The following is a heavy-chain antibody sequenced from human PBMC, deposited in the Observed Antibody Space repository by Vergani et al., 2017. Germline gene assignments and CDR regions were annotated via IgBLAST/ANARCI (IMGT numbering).Heavy chain of an antibody. D-gene: IGHD3-16*01. CDR2: IYNSGNG. Sequence: QMQLQESGPGLVKASETLSLTCTVSGDSIISRSYYWGWNRQPPGKGLEWIGSIYNSGNGDSSSSLKSRVTISAATSKNQFSLRLTSVTAADTAVYYCASGKYYSDSTSHFRGRYFDVWGRGTLVTVPS. J-gene: IGHJ2*01. V-gene: IGHV4-39*01. CDR3: ASGKYYSDSTSHFRGRYFDV. CDR1: GDSIISRSYY.